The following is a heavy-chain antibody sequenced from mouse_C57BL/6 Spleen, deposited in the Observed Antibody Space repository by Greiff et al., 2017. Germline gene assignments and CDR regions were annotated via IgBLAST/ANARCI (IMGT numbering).Heavy chain of an antibody. J-gene: IGHJ3*01. D-gene: IGHD1-1*01. V-gene: IGHV5-9-1*02. Sequence: EVKLVESGEGLVKPGGSLKLSCAASGFTFSSYAMSWVRQTPEKRLEWVAYISSGGDYIYYADTVKGRFTISRDNARNTLYLQMSSLKSEDTAMYYCTRDRTTVVGAYWGQGTLVTVSA. CDR1: GFTFSSYA. CDR3: TRDRTTVVGAY. CDR2: ISSGGDYI.